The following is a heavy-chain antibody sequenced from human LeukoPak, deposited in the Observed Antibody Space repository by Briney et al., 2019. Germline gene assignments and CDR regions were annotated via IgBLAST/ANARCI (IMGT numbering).Heavy chain of an antibody. D-gene: IGHD6-19*01. CDR3: AKMQWLATNYY. J-gene: IGHJ4*02. V-gene: IGHV3-30*18. CDR1: GFTFSSYG. CDR2: ISYDGSNK. Sequence: PGGSLRLSCAASGFTFSSYGMHWVRQAPGKGLEWVAVISYDGSNKFYGDSVKGRFTVSRDNSKNTLYLQMNSLRVEDTAVYYCAKMQWLATNYYWGQGTLVTVSS.